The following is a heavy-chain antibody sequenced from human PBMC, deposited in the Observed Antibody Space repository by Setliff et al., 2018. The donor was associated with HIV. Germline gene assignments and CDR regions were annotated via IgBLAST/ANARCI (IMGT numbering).Heavy chain of an antibody. V-gene: IGHV1-18*01. D-gene: IGHD3-9*01. CDR3: AIDGLSYNILPGSIAYFHSGMDV. CDR1: GYTISAHG. CDR2: ISGDTGDI. J-gene: IGHJ6*02. Sequence: GASVKVSCKASGYTISAHGVSWVRHVPGHGLEWMGWISGDTGDIKYSQRFEGRLTMTTETSANTAYMELRSLRPDDTAVYYCAIDGLSYNILPGSIAYFHSGMDVWGQGTTVTV.